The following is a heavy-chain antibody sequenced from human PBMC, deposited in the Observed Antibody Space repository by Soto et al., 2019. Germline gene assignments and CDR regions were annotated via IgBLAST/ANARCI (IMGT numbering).Heavy chain of an antibody. J-gene: IGHJ4*02. V-gene: IGHV3-33*01. D-gene: IGHD2-2*01. CDR3: ARDFCPVPTCYDL. Sequence: GGALRLSCVASGFTFSNYGMHWVRQAPGKGLELMAVIDYNEINQYYIDPVKGRFTISRDQSKNTLYLQMNSLRAEDTAVYYCARDFCPVPTCYDLWGQGVLVTVSS. CDR2: IDYNEINQ. CDR1: GFTFSNYG.